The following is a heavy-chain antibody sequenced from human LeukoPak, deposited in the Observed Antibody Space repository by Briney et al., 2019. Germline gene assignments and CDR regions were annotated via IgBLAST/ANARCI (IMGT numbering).Heavy chain of an antibody. CDR3: ARLVRGIVVVVAATDASDI. D-gene: IGHD2-15*01. Sequence: PGGSLRLSCAASGFTFSSYSMNWVRQAPGKGLEWVSYISSASGSIYYADSVKGRFTISRDNAKNSLFLQMNSLRAEDTAVYYCARLVRGIVVVVAATDASDIWGQGTMVTVSS. CDR1: GFTFSSYS. V-gene: IGHV3-48*04. J-gene: IGHJ3*02. CDR2: ISSASGSI.